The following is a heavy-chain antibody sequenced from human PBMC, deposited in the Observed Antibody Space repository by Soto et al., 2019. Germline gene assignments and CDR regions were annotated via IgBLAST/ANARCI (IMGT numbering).Heavy chain of an antibody. CDR2: VYHSGST. D-gene: IGHD3-22*01. CDR1: AGFLSRGAYS. V-gene: IGHV4-30-2*01. J-gene: IGHJ6*02. Sequence: PSETLPLPWAVSAGFLSRGAYSWCWIRQPPGKGLEWIGYVYHSGSTYYNPSLKSRVTISVDRSKNQFSLKLSSVTAADTAVYYCARYDSSGFYGMDVWGQGTTVT. CDR3: ARYDSSGFYGMDV.